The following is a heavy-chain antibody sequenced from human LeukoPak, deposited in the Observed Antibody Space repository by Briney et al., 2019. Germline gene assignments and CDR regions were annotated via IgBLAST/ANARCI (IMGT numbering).Heavy chain of an antibody. CDR1: GGSISSYY. CDR2: IYYSGST. Sequence: SETLSLTCTVSGGSISSYYWSWIRQPPGKGLEWIGYIYYSGSTNYNPSLKSRVTISVDTSKNQFSLKLSSVTAADTAVYYCARRVVRNYYYYYMDVWGKGTTVTVSS. J-gene: IGHJ6*03. D-gene: IGHD2-15*01. V-gene: IGHV4-59*08. CDR3: ARRVVRNYYYYYMDV.